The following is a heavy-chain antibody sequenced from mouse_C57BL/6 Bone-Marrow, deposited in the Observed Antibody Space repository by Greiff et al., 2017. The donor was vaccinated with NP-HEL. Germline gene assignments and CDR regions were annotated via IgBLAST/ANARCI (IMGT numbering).Heavy chain of an antibody. Sequence: QVQLQQPGAELVMPGASVKLSCKASGYTFTSYWMHWVKQRPGQGLEWIGEIDPSASYTNYNQKFKGKSTLTVDKSSSTAYMQLSSLTSEDSAVYYCARSRDYYGHYFDYWGQGTTLTVSS. CDR3: ARSRDYYGHYFDY. V-gene: IGHV1-69*01. CDR2: IDPSASYT. CDR1: GYTFTSYW. D-gene: IGHD1-1*01. J-gene: IGHJ2*01.